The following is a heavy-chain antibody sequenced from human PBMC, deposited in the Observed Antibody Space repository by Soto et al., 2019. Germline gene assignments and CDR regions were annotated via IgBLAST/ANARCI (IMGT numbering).Heavy chain of an antibody. Sequence: ASVKVSCKVSGYFLTALSIHWVRQAPGKGLEWMGGFDREDGETIYAQKFQGRVTMTEDTFTDSAYMELSSLTSEDTAIYYCAHGEGIVKSIVYFDSWGQGTLVTVSS. CDR3: AHGEGIVKSIVYFDS. D-gene: IGHD1-26*01. CDR1: GYFLTALS. CDR2: FDREDGET. J-gene: IGHJ4*02. V-gene: IGHV1-24*01.